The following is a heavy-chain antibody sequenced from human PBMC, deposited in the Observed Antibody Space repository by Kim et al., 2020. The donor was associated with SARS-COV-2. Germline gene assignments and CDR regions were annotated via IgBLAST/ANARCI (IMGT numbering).Heavy chain of an antibody. D-gene: IGHD3-3*01. Sequence: GGSLRLSCAASGFTFSSYWMSWVRQAPGKGLEWVANIKQDGSEKYYVDSVKGRFTISRDNAKNSLYLQMNSLRAEDTAVYYWARVGGPEYYDFWSGYYMTGNEYYYYGMDVWGQGTTVTVSS. V-gene: IGHV3-7*01. J-gene: IGHJ6*02. CDR3: ARVGGPEYYDFWSGYYMTGNEYYYYGMDV. CDR1: GFTFSSYW. CDR2: IKQDGSEK.